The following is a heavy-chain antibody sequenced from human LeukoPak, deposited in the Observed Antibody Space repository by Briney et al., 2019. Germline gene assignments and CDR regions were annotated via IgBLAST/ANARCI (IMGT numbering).Heavy chain of an antibody. CDR2: INHSGST. V-gene: IGHV4-34*01. J-gene: IGHJ4*02. D-gene: IGHD6-6*01. CDR1: GGSFSGYY. CDR3: ARHRGGIAARLGRGYFDY. Sequence: SETLSLTCAVYGGSFSGYYWSWIRQPPGKGLEWIGEINHSGSTNYNPSLKSRVTISVDTSKNQFSLKLSSVTAADTAVYYCARHRGGIAARLGRGYFDYWGQGTLVTVSS.